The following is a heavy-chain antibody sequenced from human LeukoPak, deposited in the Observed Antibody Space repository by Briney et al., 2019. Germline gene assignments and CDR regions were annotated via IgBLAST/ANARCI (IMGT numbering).Heavy chain of an antibody. CDR3: ARSLYSGSYYRFGY. V-gene: IGHV1-2*02. Sequence: SVKVSCKASGYTFTSYDINWVRQATGQGLEWMGWINPNSGGTNYAQKFQGKVTMTRDTSISTAYMELSRLRSDDTALYYCARSLYSGSYYRFGYWGQGTLVTVSS. D-gene: IGHD1-26*01. CDR2: INPNSGGT. J-gene: IGHJ4*02. CDR1: GYTFTSYD.